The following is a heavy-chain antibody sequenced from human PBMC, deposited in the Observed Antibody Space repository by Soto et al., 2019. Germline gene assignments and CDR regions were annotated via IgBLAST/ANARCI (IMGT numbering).Heavy chain of an antibody. CDR3: ARGQAPRGWFDP. CDR1: GGTFSSYT. Sequence: SVKVSCKASGGTFSSYTISWVRQAPGQGLEWMGRIIPILGIANYAQKFQGRVTITADKSTSTAYMELSSLRSEDTAVYYCARGQAPRGWFDPWGQGTLVTVSS. D-gene: IGHD6-6*01. CDR2: IIPILGIA. V-gene: IGHV1-69*02. J-gene: IGHJ5*02.